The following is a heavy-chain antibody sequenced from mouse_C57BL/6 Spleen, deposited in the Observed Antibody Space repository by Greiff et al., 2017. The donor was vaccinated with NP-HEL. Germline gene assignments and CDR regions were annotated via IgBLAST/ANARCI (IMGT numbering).Heavy chain of an antibody. D-gene: IGHD1-1*01. V-gene: IGHV14-4*01. Sequence: EVQLQQSGAELVRPGASVKLSCTASGFNIKDDYMHWVKQRPEQGLEWIGWIDPENGDTEYASKFQGKATITADTSSNTAYLQLSSLTSEDTAVYYCTHSTTVYAMDYWGQGTSVTVSS. CDR1: GFNIKDDY. CDR3: THSTTVYAMDY. J-gene: IGHJ4*01. CDR2: IDPENGDT.